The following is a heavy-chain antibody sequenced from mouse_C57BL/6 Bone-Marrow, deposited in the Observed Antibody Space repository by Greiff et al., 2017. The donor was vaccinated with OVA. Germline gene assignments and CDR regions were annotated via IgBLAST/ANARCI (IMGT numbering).Heavy chain of an antibody. CDR2: IHPNSGST. J-gene: IGHJ3*01. Sequence: VQLQQRGAELVKPGASVKLSCKASFYPFTSYWMHWVKQRPGQGLEWIGMIHPNSGSTNYNEKFKSKATLTVDKSSSTAYMQLSSLTSEDSAVYYTALSYYYGSSSAWFAYWGQGTLVTVSA. D-gene: IGHD1-1*01. CDR1: FYPFTSYW. V-gene: IGHV1-64*01. CDR3: ALSYYYGSSSAWFAY.